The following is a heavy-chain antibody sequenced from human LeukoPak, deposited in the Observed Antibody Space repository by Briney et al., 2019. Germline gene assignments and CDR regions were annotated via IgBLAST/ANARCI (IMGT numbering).Heavy chain of an antibody. CDR1: GFTFSSYS. D-gene: IGHD6-19*01. Sequence: GGSLRLSRAASGFTFSSYSMNWVRQAPGKRLEWVSSISSSSSYIYYADSVKGRSTISRDNAKNSLYLQMNSLRAEDTAVYYCARESDSSGWAYYYYGMDVWGQGTTVTVSS. V-gene: IGHV3-21*01. CDR2: ISSSSSYI. CDR3: ARESDSSGWAYYYYGMDV. J-gene: IGHJ6*02.